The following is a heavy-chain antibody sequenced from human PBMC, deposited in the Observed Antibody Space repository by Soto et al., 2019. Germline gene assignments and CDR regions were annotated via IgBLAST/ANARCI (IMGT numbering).Heavy chain of an antibody. V-gene: IGHV3-30*03. CDR3: ARESEDLTSNFDY. CDR1: GFTFSSYG. J-gene: IGHJ4*02. Sequence: GGSLRLSCAASGFTFSSYGMHWVRQAPGKGLEWVAVISYDGSNKYYADSVKGRFTISRDNSKNTRYLQMNSLRAEDTAVYYCARESEDLTSNFDYWGQGTLVTVSS. CDR2: ISYDGSNK.